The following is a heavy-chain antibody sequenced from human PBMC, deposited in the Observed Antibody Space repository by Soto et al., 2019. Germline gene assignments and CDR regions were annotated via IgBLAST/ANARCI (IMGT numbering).Heavy chain of an antibody. CDR1: GLTFSSYS. CDR2: ISTSSTTI. Sequence: EVQLVESGGGLVQPGGSLRLSCAASGLTFSSYSMNWVHQTPGKGLEWVSDISTSSTTIHYADSVKGRFTISRDNAKNSLYLQMNSLRADDTAVYYCVMGYYFDYWGQGTLVTVSS. J-gene: IGHJ4*02. V-gene: IGHV3-48*01. CDR3: VMGYYFDY. D-gene: IGHD2-8*01.